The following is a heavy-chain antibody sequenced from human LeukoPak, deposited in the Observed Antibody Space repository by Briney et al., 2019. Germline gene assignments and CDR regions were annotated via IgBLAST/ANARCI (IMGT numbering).Heavy chain of an antibody. CDR1: GYTFTSYY. Sequence: GASVKVSCKASGYTFTSYYMHWVRHAPGQGLEWMGIINPSGGSTSYAQKFQGRVTMTRDTSTSTVYMELSSLRSEDTAVYYCARMSDSSGYYKNFDYWGQGTLVTVSS. CDR2: INPSGGST. CDR3: ARMSDSSGYYKNFDY. J-gene: IGHJ4*02. D-gene: IGHD3-22*01. V-gene: IGHV1-46*01.